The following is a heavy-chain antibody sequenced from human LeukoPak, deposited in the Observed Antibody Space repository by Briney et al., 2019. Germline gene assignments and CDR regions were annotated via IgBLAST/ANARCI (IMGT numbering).Heavy chain of an antibody. CDR1: GYTFTGYY. Sequence: ASVKVSCKASGYTFTGYYMHWVRQAPGQGLGWMGWINPNSGGTNYAQKFQGRVTMTRDTSISTAYMELSRLRSDDTAVYYCARSVAGYSSGWYPLGYWGQGILVTVSS. CDR2: INPNSGGT. CDR3: ARSVAGYSSGWYPLGY. J-gene: IGHJ4*02. V-gene: IGHV1-2*02. D-gene: IGHD6-19*01.